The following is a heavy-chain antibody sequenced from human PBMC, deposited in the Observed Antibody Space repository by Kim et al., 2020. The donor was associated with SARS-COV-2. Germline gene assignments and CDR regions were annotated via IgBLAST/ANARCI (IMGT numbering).Heavy chain of an antibody. V-gene: IGHV3-30-3*01. J-gene: IGHJ6*03. CDR3: ARQPSHIYYYMDV. CDR1: GFSFRSYP. CDR2: ISSDGSAK. Sequence: GGSLRLSCAASGFSFRSYPMHWVRQAPGKGLEWVAVISSDGSAKSNSDSVKGRFSISRDNSKNTLYLQLISLRADDAAVYYCARQPSHIYYYMDVWGKGT.